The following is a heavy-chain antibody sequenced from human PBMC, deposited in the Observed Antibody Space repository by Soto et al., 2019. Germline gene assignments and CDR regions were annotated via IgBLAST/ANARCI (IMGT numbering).Heavy chain of an antibody. Sequence: GSLRLSCAASVLTFSGHWMTWVRQAPGKGLEWVANIKQDGSEKYYADSVKGRFTISRDNSKNTLYLQMNSLRAEDTAVYYCARVFRPDYGPFDAFDIWGQGTMVTVSS. CDR1: VLTFSGHW. CDR3: ARVFRPDYGPFDAFDI. D-gene: IGHD3-10*01. CDR2: IKQDGSEK. J-gene: IGHJ3*02. V-gene: IGHV3-7*01.